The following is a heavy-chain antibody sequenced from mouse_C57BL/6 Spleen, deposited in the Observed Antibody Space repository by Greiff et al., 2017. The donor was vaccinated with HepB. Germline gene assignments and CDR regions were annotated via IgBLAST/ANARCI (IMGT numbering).Heavy chain of an antibody. CDR1: GYSITSGYY. V-gene: IGHV3-6*01. Sequence: DVQLQESGPGLVKPSQSLSLTCSVTGYSITSGYYWNWIRQFPGNKLEWMGYISYDGSNNYNPSLKNRISITRDTSKNQFFLKLNSVTTEDTATYYCARTGRRDAMDYWGQGTSVTVSS. J-gene: IGHJ4*01. D-gene: IGHD4-1*01. CDR3: ARTGRRDAMDY. CDR2: ISYDGSN.